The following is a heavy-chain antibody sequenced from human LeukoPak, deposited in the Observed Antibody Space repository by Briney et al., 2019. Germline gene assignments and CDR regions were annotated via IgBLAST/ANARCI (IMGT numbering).Heavy chain of an antibody. D-gene: IGHD3-10*01. CDR3: AKDGGSGSYDAFDI. CDR1: GFTFSSYD. CDR2: IGTAGDT. V-gene: IGHV3-13*01. J-gene: IGHJ3*02. Sequence: PGGSLRLSCAASGFTFSSYDMHWVRQTPGKGLEWVSGIGTAGDTYYQDSAKGRFTISRENAKNSLYLQMNSLRAGDTAVYYCAKDGGSGSYDAFDIWGQGTLVTVSP.